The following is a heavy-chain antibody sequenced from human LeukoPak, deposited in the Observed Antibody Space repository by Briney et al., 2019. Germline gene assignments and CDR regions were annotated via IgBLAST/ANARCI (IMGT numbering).Heavy chain of an antibody. CDR3: ARSFYNHGNYFDY. J-gene: IGHJ4*02. V-gene: IGHV4-59*01. CDR2: VYHTGST. Sequence: SETLSLTCTVSVGSINSYYWSWIRQPPGKGLEWIGCVYHTGSTDYNSSLKSRVTISLDTSKNQFSLKLSSVTAADTAVYYCARSFYNHGNYFDYWGQGTLVTVSS. CDR1: VGSINSYY. D-gene: IGHD3-10*01.